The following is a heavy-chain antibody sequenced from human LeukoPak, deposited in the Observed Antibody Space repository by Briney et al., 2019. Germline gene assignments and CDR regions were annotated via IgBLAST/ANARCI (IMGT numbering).Heavy chain of an antibody. CDR2: ISGSGGST. CDR1: GFTFSSYA. Sequence: PGGSLRLSCAASGFTFSSYAMSWVRQAPGKGLEWVSAISGSGGSTYYADSVKGRFTISRDNSKNTLYLQMNSLRAEDTAVYYCAKCKVTMVRGVIPFFDYWGQGTLVTVSS. D-gene: IGHD3-10*01. J-gene: IGHJ4*02. V-gene: IGHV3-23*01. CDR3: AKCKVTMVRGVIPFFDY.